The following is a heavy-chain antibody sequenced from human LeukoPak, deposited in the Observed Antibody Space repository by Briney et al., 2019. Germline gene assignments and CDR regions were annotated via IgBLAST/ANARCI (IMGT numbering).Heavy chain of an antibody. CDR2: IYHSGST. D-gene: IGHD3-22*01. J-gene: IGHJ5*02. V-gene: IGHV4-38-2*02. CDR1: GYSISSGYY. CDR3: ARDLGPNSSGYYYTHNWFDP. Sequence: SETLSLTCAVSGYSISSGYYWGWVRQPPGKGLEWIGSIYHSGSTYYNPSLKSRVTISVDTSKNQFSLKLSSVTAADTAVYYCARDLGPNSSGYYYTHNWFDPWGQGTLVTVSS.